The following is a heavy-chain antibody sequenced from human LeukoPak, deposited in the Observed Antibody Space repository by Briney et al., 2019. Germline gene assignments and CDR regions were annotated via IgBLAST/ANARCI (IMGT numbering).Heavy chain of an antibody. V-gene: IGHV1-2*02. CDR1: GYTITGHY. CDR3: ARDRHWNQGNFDY. D-gene: IGHD1-1*01. J-gene: IGHJ4*02. Sequence: ASVKVSCKASGYTITGHYIHWVRPAPGQGLEWMGWINPNSGDTNYAQKFQGRVTMTRDTSINTAFMELSRLRSDDTAVYYCARDRHWNQGNFDYWGQGTLVTVSS. CDR2: INPNSGDT.